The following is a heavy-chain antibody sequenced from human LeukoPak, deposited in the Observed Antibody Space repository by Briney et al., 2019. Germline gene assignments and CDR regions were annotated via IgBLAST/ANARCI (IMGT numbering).Heavy chain of an antibody. CDR1: GGSISSGGYY. CDR2: IYYSGST. J-gene: IGHJ5*02. CDR3: ARERSPYCGGDCYASWFDP. V-gene: IGHV4-31*03. Sequence: TLSLTCTVSGGSISSGGYYWSWIRQHPGKGLEWIGYIYYSGSTYYNPSLKSRVTISVDTSKNQFSLKLSSVTAADTAVYYCARERSPYCGGDCYASWFDPWGQGTLVTVSS. D-gene: IGHD2-21*02.